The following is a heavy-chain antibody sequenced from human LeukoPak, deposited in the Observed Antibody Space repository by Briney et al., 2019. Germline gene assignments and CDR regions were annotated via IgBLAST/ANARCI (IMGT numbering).Heavy chain of an antibody. J-gene: IGHJ4*02. CDR3: ARGGVFGVVITYHFDY. V-gene: IGHV3-48*03. CDR1: GFTFSSYE. Sequence: GGSLRLSCAASGFTFSSYEMNWVRQAPGKGLEWVSYISSSGSTIYYADSVKGRFTISRDNAKNTLYLQMGSLRAEDMAVYYCARGGVFGVVITYHFDYWGQGTLVTVSS. D-gene: IGHD3-3*01. CDR2: ISSSGSTI.